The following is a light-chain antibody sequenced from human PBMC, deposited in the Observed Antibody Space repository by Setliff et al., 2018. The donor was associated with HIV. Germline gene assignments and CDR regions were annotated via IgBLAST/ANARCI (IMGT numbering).Light chain of an antibody. Sequence: GGYNYVSWYQQHPGKVPKLMIFDVSNRPSGVSNRFSGSKSGNTASLTISGLQAEDEADYYCSAYTSSGSLGVFGTGTKVTVL. CDR2: DVS. CDR3: SAYTSSGSLGV. V-gene: IGLV2-14*03. J-gene: IGLJ1*01. CDR1: GGYNY.